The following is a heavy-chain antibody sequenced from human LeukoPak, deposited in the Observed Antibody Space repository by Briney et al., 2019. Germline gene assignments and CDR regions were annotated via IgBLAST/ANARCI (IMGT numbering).Heavy chain of an antibody. D-gene: IGHD3-22*01. Sequence: EASVKVSCKASGYTFTSYDINWVRQATGQGLEWMGWMNPNSGNTGYAQKFQGRVTMTRNTSIGTAYTELSSLGSEDTAMYYCARGFRSDSSGRKFDCWGQGTLVTVSS. V-gene: IGHV1-8*01. CDR2: MNPNSGNT. CDR3: ARGFRSDSSGRKFDC. CDR1: GYTFTSYD. J-gene: IGHJ4*02.